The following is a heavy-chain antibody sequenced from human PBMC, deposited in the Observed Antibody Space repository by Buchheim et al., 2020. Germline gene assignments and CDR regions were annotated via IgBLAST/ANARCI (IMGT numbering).Heavy chain of an antibody. J-gene: IGHJ6*02. Sequence: EVQLVESGGGLVQPGGSLRLSCAASGFTFSSYEMNWVRQAPGKGLEWVANINQDGSEIHYVDSVKGRFTISRDNAKNSLYLQMNSLRAEDTAVYYCARNLDDYFYYYGMDVWGQGTT. D-gene: IGHD1-14*01. V-gene: IGHV3-7*01. CDR2: INQDGSEI. CDR1: GFTFSSYE. CDR3: ARNLDDYFYYYGMDV.